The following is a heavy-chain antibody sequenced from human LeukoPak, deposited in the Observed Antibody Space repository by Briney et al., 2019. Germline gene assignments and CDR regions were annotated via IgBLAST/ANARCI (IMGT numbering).Heavy chain of an antibody. D-gene: IGHD2-8*01. V-gene: IGHV3-48*04. J-gene: IGHJ4*02. Sequence: GGSLRLSCAASGFTFSSYSMNWLRQSPGEGLEWVLYISSKSSTIYYADSVKGRFTISRDNAKNSLYLQMNSLRAEDTAVYYCARVAGRLLMVYAARWIDYWGQGTLVTVSS. CDR3: ARVAGRLLMVYAARWIDY. CDR1: GFTFSSYS. CDR2: ISSKSSTI.